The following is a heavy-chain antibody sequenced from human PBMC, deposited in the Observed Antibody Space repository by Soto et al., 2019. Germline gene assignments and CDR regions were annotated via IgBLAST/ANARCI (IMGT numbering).Heavy chain of an antibody. Sequence: QVQLAQSGAEERKPGASVKVSCEATGYTFTAYAMHWVRQAPGQRREWMGWINPANGNTKYSQKFQGRLTITSDTSANTVDMELNSLTSEDTAMYYCTRSAISPYGGLIGPFDYWGQGNLVTVSS. D-gene: IGHD3-16*02. CDR3: TRSAISPYGGLIGPFDY. J-gene: IGHJ4*02. CDR2: INPANGNT. V-gene: IGHV1-3*05. CDR1: GYTFTAYA.